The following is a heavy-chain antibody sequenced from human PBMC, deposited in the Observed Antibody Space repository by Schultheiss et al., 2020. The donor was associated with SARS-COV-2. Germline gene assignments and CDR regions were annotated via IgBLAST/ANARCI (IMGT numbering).Heavy chain of an antibody. CDR3: AKLSGNSSVDY. CDR1: GFTFSSYA. CDR2: ISYDGSNK. D-gene: IGHD4-23*01. J-gene: IGHJ4*02. V-gene: IGHV3-30*01. Sequence: GGSLRLSWAASGFTFSSYAMHWVRQAPGKGLEWVAVISYDGSNKYYADSVKGRFTISRDNSKNTLYLQTNSLRAEDTAVYYCAKLSGNSSVDYWGQGSLVTVSS.